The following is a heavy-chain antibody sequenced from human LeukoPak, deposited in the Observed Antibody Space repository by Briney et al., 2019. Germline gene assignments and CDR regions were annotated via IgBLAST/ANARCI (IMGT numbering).Heavy chain of an antibody. V-gene: IGHV4-61*02. CDR2: IYTSGST. CDR3: ARTTEAHSWRTRYYDYYMDV. J-gene: IGHJ6*03. Sequence: KTSETLSLTCTVSGGSISSGSYYWSWIRQPAGKGLEWIGRIYTSGSTNYNPSLKSRVTISVDTSKNQFSLKLSSVTAADTAVYYCARTTEAHSWRTRYYDYYMDVWGKGTTVTVSS. CDR1: GGSISSGSYY. D-gene: IGHD6-13*01.